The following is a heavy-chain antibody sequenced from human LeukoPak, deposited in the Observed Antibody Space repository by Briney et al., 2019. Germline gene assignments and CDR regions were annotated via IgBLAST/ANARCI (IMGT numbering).Heavy chain of an antibody. V-gene: IGHV3-21*01. CDR2: ISSSSSYI. CDR3: ARARGYSYGYPSYYYMDV. Sequence: PGGSLRLSCAASGFSFSSFSMNWVRQAPGKGPEWVSSISSSSSYIYYADSVKGRFTISRDNAKNSLYLQMNSLRAEDTAVYYCARARGYSYGYPSYYYMDVWGKGTTVTVSS. J-gene: IGHJ6*03. D-gene: IGHD5-18*01. CDR1: GFSFSSFS.